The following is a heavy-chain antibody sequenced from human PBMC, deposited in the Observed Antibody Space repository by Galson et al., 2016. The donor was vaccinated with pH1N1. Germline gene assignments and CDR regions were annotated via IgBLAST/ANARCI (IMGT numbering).Heavy chain of an antibody. V-gene: IGHV1-46*03. CDR2: IDPSNGGT. J-gene: IGHJ4*02. CDR3: SRDLGRPREY. CDR1: GYIFIRDY. Sequence: SVKVSCKASGYIFIRDYFHWVRQAPGQGLEWMGVIDPSNGGTTYAQKFQGSVTMTRDTSTSTVYMDLSGLKSEDAAVYYCSRDLGRPREYWGQGTLVTVSS. D-gene: IGHD7-27*01.